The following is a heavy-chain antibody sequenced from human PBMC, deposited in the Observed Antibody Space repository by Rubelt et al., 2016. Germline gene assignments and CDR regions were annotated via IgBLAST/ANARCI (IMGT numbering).Heavy chain of an antibody. D-gene: IGHD3-3*01. V-gene: IGHV1-46*01. CDR1: GYTFTSYY. CDR3: ARDWTTYSLEWLPNWFDP. Sequence: QVQLVQSGAEVKKPGASVKVSCKASGYTFTSYYMHWVRQAPGQELEWMGIINPSGGSTSYAQRFEARVTMTADESTGTAYMELSSLRSEDTAVYYCARDWTTYSLEWLPNWFDPWGQGTLVTVSS. J-gene: IGHJ5*02. CDR2: INPSGGST.